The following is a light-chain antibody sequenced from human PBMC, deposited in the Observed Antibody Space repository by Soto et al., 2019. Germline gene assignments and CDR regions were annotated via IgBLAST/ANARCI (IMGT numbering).Light chain of an antibody. J-gene: IGKJ2*01. Sequence: DIQMTQSPSTLSASVGDRVTITCRASQTVGRWLAWYQQKPGKAPKPLIYKSSNLDSGVPSRFSGSGSGTEFALTISSLQPDDFATYYCQQSNSYSTFGQGTKLEIK. CDR2: KSS. CDR3: QQSNSYST. V-gene: IGKV1-5*03. CDR1: QTVGRW.